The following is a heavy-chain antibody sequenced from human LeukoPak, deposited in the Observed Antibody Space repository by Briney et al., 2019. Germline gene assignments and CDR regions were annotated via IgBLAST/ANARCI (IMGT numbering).Heavy chain of an antibody. J-gene: IGHJ4*02. CDR1: GFTFSSYG. Sequence: GGSLRLSCAASGFTFSSYGMHWVRQAPGKGLEWVAVISYDGSNKYYADSVKGRFTISRDNSKNTLYLQMNSLRAEDTAVYYCARGASKLRYFDWLFCLDYWGQGTLVTVSS. CDR3: ARGASKLRYFDWLFCLDY. CDR2: ISYDGSNK. V-gene: IGHV3-30*03. D-gene: IGHD3-9*01.